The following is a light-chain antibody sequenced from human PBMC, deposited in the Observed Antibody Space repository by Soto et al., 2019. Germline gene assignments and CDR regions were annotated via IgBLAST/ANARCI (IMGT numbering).Light chain of an antibody. Sequence: QSVLTQPASVSGSPGQSITISCTGTSSDVGGYNYVSWYQQHPGKAPKLMIYDVSNRPSGVSNRFSGCKSGNTASLTISGLQAEDEADYYCSSYTSSGFGTGTKVTVL. J-gene: IGLJ1*01. CDR3: SSYTSSG. V-gene: IGLV2-14*01. CDR2: DVS. CDR1: SSDVGGYNY.